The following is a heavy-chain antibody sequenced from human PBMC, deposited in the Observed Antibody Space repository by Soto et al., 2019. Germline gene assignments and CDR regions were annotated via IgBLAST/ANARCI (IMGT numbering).Heavy chain of an antibody. CDR1: GGSISSGDYY. D-gene: IGHD5-12*01. CDR2: MYNSGST. Sequence: PSETLSLTCTVSGGSISSGDYYWSWIRQPPGKGLEWIGYMYNSGSTDYNPSLKSRVTISVDTSKNQFSLKLSSVTAADTAVYYCARAPPSTMSMPEYFKHWGQGTLVT. J-gene: IGHJ1*01. CDR3: ARAPPSTMSMPEYFKH. V-gene: IGHV4-30-4*01.